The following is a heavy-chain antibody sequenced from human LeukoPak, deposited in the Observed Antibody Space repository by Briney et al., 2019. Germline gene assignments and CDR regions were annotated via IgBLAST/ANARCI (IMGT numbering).Heavy chain of an antibody. CDR2: ISYDGSNK. CDR3: ARADVVVVAATRGPLDY. V-gene: IGHV3-30*04. CDR1: GFTFSSYA. D-gene: IGHD2-15*01. Sequence: GGSLRLSCADSGFTFSSYAMHWVRQAPGKGLEWVAVISYDGSNKYYADSVKGRFTISRDNSKNTLYLQMNSLRAEDTAVYYCARADVVVVAATRGPLDYWGQGTLVTVSS. J-gene: IGHJ4*02.